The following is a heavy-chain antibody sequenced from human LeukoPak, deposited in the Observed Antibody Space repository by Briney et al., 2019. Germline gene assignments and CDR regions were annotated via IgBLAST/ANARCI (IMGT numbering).Heavy chain of an antibody. CDR2: IWYDGGIK. CDR1: GFSLGSYG. J-gene: IGHJ4*02. D-gene: IGHD2-2*01. Sequence: GGSLRLSCAASGFSLGSYGMHWVRQAPGKGLEWVAVIWYDGGIKYYGDSVRGRFTISKDMVKNILYLQMNSLRDEDTSVYYCTRERGYWSSKSCFPPDSWGQGTLVTVSS. CDR3: TRERGYWSSKSCFPPDS. V-gene: IGHV3-33*01.